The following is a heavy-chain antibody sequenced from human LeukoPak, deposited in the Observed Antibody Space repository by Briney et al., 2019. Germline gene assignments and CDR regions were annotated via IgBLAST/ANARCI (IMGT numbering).Heavy chain of an antibody. J-gene: IGHJ4*02. CDR1: GYIFTNYW. CDR3: ARQSRDGSKTRGYYFDS. V-gene: IGHV5-51*01. CDR2: IYPADSDT. D-gene: IGHD3-10*01. Sequence: PGESLKISCQVSGYIFTNYWIGWVRQMPGKGVESMGIIYPADSDTTYSPSFEGQVTLSADKSNDIDYLQWSSLKASDTATYYCARQSRDGSKTRGYYFDSWGQGTLVTVSS.